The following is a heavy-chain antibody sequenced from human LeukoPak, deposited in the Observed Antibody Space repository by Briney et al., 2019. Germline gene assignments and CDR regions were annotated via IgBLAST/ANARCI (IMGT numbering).Heavy chain of an antibody. CDR3: ARARSLRYFDWLNFDY. CDR2: INPNSGGT. Sequence: ASVKVSCKASGYTFTGYYMHWVRQAPGQGLESMGWINPNSGGTNYAQKFQGRVTMTRDTSISTAYMELSRLRSDDTAVYYCARARSLRYFDWLNFDYWGQGTLVTVSS. V-gene: IGHV1-2*02. D-gene: IGHD3-9*01. CDR1: GYTFTGYY. J-gene: IGHJ4*02.